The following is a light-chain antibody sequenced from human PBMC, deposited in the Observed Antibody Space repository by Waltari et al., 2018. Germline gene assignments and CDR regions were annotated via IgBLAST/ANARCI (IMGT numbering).Light chain of an antibody. Sequence: DIQLTQSPSSLSASVGDRVTITCRASQSITNNLNWYQQKPGKAPKFLIYGSSSLQTGVPSRFSGSGSGTDFTLTIISLQPEDFATYYCQQSFTLPFTFGPGTKVDVK. CDR3: QQSFTLPFT. J-gene: IGKJ3*01. CDR2: GSS. V-gene: IGKV1-39*01. CDR1: QSITNN.